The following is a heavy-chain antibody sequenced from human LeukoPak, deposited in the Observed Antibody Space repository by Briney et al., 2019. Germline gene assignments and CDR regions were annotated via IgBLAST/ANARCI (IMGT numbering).Heavy chain of an antibody. V-gene: IGHV1-69*04. CDR2: IIPILGIA. J-gene: IGHJ4*02. CDR3: ARDTGYFDY. CDR1: GGTFSSYA. Sequence: SVKVSCKASGGTFSSYAIIWVRQAPGQGLEWMGRIIPILGIANYAQKFQGRVTITADKSTSTAYMELSSLRSEDTAVYYCARDTGYFDYWGQGTLVTVSS.